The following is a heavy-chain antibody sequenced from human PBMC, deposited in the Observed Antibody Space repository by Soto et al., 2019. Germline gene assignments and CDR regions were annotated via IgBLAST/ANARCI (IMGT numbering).Heavy chain of an antibody. CDR2: ISAYNGNT. V-gene: IGHV1-18*01. J-gene: IGHJ5*02. CDR3: ARDPRVTIVGGDSGIDH. CDR1: GYTFTSYG. D-gene: IGHD3-10*01. Sequence: QVQLVQSGAEVKKPGASVKVSCKASGYTFTSYGISWVRQAPGQGLEWLGWISAYNGNTNYAQKLQGRVTMTTDTSTSTAYMERRSLRSDDTAVYYSARDPRVTIVGGDSGIDHGGQGTLVTVSS.